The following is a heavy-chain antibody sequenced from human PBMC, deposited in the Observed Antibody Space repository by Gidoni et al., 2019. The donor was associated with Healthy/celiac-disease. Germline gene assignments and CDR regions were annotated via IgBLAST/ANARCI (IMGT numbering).Heavy chain of an antibody. Sequence: QLQLQESGSGLVKPSQTLSLTCAVSGGSISSGGYSWSWIRQPPGKGQEWIGYIYHSGSTYYNPSLKSRVTISVDRSKNQFSLKLSSVTAADTAVYYCARGAAAGMALYYYYGMDVWGQGTTVTVSS. D-gene: IGHD6-13*01. V-gene: IGHV4-30-2*01. CDR3: ARGAAAGMALYYYYGMDV. J-gene: IGHJ6*02. CDR1: GGSISSGGYS. CDR2: IYHSGST.